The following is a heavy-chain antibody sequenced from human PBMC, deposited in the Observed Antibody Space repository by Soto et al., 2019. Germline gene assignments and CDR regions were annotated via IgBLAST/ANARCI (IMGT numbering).Heavy chain of an antibody. V-gene: IGHV4-39*01. Sequence: LSRTCTVSGGSISSRDSYWGWIRQPPGKGLEWIGSFHYSGSTYYNPSLKSRVTISVDTSKNQLSLRVTSVTAADTAVYYCARGFGRSHFDYWGQGTLVTVSS. CDR3: ARGFGRSHFDY. CDR1: GGSISSRDSY. CDR2: FHYSGST. J-gene: IGHJ4*02. D-gene: IGHD3-16*01.